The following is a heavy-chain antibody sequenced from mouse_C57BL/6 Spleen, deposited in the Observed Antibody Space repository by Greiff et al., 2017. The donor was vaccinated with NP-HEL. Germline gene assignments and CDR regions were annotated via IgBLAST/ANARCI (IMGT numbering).Heavy chain of an antibody. J-gene: IGHJ3*01. Sequence: QVQLKESGPGLVQPSQSLSITCTVSGFSLTSYGVHWVRQSPGKGLEWLGVIWRGGSTAYNAAFMYRLSITKDNSKSHVFFKMNSLQADDTAIYYCASYPSNHGGFAYWGQGTLVTVAA. CDR1: GFSLTSYG. V-gene: IGHV2-5*01. CDR3: ASYPSNHGGFAY. CDR2: IWRGGST. D-gene: IGHD2-10*02.